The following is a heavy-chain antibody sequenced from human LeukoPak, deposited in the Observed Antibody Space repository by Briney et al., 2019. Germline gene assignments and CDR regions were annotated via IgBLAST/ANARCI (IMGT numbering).Heavy chain of an antibody. Sequence: GGSLRLSCAASGFTFSSYGMHWVRQAPGKGLEWVAVISYDGSNKYYADSVKGRFTISRDNSKNTLYLQMNSLRAEDTAVYYCARGLSYYDSSGFRYWGQGTLVTVSS. CDR1: GFTFSSYG. CDR2: ISYDGSNK. CDR3: ARGLSYYDSSGFRY. V-gene: IGHV3-30*03. D-gene: IGHD3-22*01. J-gene: IGHJ4*02.